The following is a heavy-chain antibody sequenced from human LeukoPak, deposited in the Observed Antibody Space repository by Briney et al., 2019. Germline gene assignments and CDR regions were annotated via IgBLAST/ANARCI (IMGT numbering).Heavy chain of an antibody. Sequence: PGGSLRLSCAASGFTFSTYAMSWVRQAPGKGLEWVSTISGGGGSAYYADSVKGRFTISRDNSKNTLCLQMNTLRAEDTALYYCARDLSSSVAACFFDYWGQGTLVTVSS. J-gene: IGHJ4*02. D-gene: IGHD6-19*01. CDR3: ARDLSSSVAACFFDY. CDR1: GFTFSTYA. V-gene: IGHV3-23*01. CDR2: ISGGGGSA.